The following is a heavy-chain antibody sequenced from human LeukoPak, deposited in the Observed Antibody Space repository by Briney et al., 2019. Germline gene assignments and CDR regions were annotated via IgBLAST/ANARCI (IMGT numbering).Heavy chain of an antibody. J-gene: IGHJ4*02. CDR1: GYSISSGYY. CDR2: IYHSGST. D-gene: IGHD1-26*01. CDR3: ASSPSGSYSQIDY. V-gene: IGHV4-38-2*02. Sequence: PSETLSLTCTVSGYSISSGYYWGWIRQPPGKGLEWIGSIYHSGSTYYNPSLKSRVTISVDTSKNQFSLKLSSVTAADTAVYYCASSPSGSYSQIDYWGQGTLVTVSS.